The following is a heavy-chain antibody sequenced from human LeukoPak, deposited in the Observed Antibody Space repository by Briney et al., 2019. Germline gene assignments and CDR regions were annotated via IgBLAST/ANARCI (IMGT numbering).Heavy chain of an antibody. CDR3: HIAAAGSFDY. J-gene: IGHJ4*02. V-gene: IGHV3-30*03. Sequence: GGSLRLSCAASGFTFSSYGMHRVRQAPGKGLEWVAVISYDGSNKYYADSVKGRFTISRDNSKNTLYLQMNSLRAEDTAVYYCHIAAAGSFDYWGQGTLVTVSS. CDR1: GFTFSSYG. D-gene: IGHD6-13*01. CDR2: ISYDGSNK.